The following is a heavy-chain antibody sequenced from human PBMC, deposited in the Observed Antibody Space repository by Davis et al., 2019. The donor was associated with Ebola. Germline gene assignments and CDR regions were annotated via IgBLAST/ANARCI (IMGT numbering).Heavy chain of an antibody. CDR3: ARDRSIAAREGYYYYYGMDV. V-gene: IGHV4-34*01. CDR1: GGSTSSYY. D-gene: IGHD6-6*01. Sequence: SETLSLTCTVSGGSTSSYYWSWIRQPPGKGLQWIGEITYSGSTKYNPSLKSRVTVSVDTSKNQFSLRLTSVTAADTAVYYCARDRSIAAREGYYYYYGMDVWGQGTTVTVSS. CDR2: ITYSGST. J-gene: IGHJ6*02.